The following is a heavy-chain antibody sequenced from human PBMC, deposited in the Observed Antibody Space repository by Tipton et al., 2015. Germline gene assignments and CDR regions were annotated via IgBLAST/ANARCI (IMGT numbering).Heavy chain of an antibody. CDR2: ISSSSSYI. J-gene: IGHJ4*02. V-gene: IGHV3-21*04. CDR3: ARDPPQWAADY. CDR1: GFIVSSNY. D-gene: IGHD6-19*01. Sequence: QLVQSGGGLIQPGGSLRLSCAVSGFIVSSNYMRWVRQAPGKGLEWVSSISSSSSYIYYADSVKGRFTISRDNAKNSLYLQMSSLRVEDTAVYYCARDPPQWAADYWGQGTSVTVSS.